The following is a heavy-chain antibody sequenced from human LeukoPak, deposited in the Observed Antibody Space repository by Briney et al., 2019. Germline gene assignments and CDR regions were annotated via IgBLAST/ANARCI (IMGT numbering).Heavy chain of an antibody. Sequence: PGGSLRLSCAASGFTFSTYGMHWVRQAPGKGLEWVAFIRYDANYEYYAVSVKGRFTISRDNSKNTLYLQMNSLRAEDTAVYYCAKDSVPATIMYNWFDPWGQGTLVTVSS. J-gene: IGHJ5*02. CDR3: AKDSVPATIMYNWFDP. V-gene: IGHV3-30*02. CDR2: IRYDANYE. D-gene: IGHD2-2*02. CDR1: GFTFSTYG.